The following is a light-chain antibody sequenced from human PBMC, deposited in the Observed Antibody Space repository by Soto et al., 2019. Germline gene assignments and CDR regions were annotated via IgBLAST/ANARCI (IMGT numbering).Light chain of an antibody. V-gene: IGLV2-14*01. CDR2: DVS. Sequence: QSALTQPASVSGSPGQSITISCTGTSSDVGGYNYVSWYQQHPGKAPKLMIYDVSNRPSGVSNRFSGSKSGNTASLTISGLQAADEADYYCSSYTSSGTLVVFGGGTQLDRP. CDR3: SSYTSSGTLVV. CDR1: SSDVGGYNY. J-gene: IGLJ2*01.